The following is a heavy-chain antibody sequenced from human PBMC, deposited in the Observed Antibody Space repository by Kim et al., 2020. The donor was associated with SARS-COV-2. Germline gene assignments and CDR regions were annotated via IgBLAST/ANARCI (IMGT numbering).Heavy chain of an antibody. CDR3: ARRARRYFDY. CDR2: ST. D-gene: IGHD5-12*01. J-gene: IGHJ4*02. Sequence: STHSNPSPKGRGTTSVDTSKNQCSLKLSSVTAADTAVYYCARRARRYFDYWGQGTLVTVSS. V-gene: IGHV4-59*01.